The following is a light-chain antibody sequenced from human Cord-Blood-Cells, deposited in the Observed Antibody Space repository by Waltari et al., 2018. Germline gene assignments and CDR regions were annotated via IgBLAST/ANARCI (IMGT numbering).Light chain of an antibody. CDR3: QSYDSSLSGYV. J-gene: IGLJ1*01. Sequence: QPVLTQPPSVSGPPGPRVTISRPGSSRNIGAGSAVKQYQQLPGTAPKLLIYGNSNRPSGVPDRFSGSKSGTSASLAITGLQAEDEADYYCQSYDSSLSGYVFGTGTKVTVL. V-gene: IGLV1-40*01. CDR2: GNS. CDR1: SRNIGAGSA.